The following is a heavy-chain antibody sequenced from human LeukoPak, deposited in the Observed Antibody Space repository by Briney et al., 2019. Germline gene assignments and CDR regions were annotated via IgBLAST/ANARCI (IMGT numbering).Heavy chain of an antibody. CDR3: ARDSSGYYFDY. CDR1: GGSISSGDYY. Sequence: SQTLSLTCTVSGGSISSGDYYWSWLRQPPGKGLEWIGYIYYSGSSYYNPSLKSRVTISVDTSKNQFSLKLSSVTAADTAVYYCARDSSGYYFDYWGQGTLVTVSS. CDR2: IYYSGSS. D-gene: IGHD3-22*01. J-gene: IGHJ4*02. V-gene: IGHV4-30-4*01.